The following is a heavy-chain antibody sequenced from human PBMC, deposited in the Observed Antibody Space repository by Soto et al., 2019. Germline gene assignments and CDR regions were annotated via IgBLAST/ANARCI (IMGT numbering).Heavy chain of an antibody. J-gene: IGHJ4*02. CDR2: IYYSGST. CDR3: ARHRGYSGYDILTGYLDY. D-gene: IGHD3-9*01. V-gene: IGHV4-39*01. Sequence: TSETLSLTCTVSGGSISSSSYYWGWIRQPPGEGLEWIGSIYYSGSTYYNPSLKSRVTISVDTSKNQFSLKLSSVTAADTAVYYCARHRGYSGYDILTGYLDYWGQGTLVTVSS. CDR1: GGSISSSSYY.